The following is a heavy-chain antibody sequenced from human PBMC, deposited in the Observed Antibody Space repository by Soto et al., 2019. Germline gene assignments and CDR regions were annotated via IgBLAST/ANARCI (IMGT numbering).Heavy chain of an antibody. V-gene: IGHV4-39*01. J-gene: IGHJ5*02. Sequence: PSETLSLTCTVSGGSISSSSYYWAWNRQSPGKGLEWIGSVYYNGFTYYNPSLKSRVTISVDTSKNQFSLKLTSVTAADTAVYYCARRGVFGSALGELAPGGRETLFTFP. CDR2: VYYNGFT. D-gene: IGHD3-16*02. CDR1: GGSISSSSYY. CDR3: ARRGVFGSALGELAP.